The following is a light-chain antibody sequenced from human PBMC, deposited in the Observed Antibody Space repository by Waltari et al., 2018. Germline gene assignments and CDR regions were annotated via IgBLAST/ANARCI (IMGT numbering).Light chain of an antibody. V-gene: IGLV2-14*01. Sequence: QSALTQPASVSGSPGQSITISCTGTSSDLGGYNYVSWYQQHPGKAPKLMIYEVSNRPSGFSNRFSGSKSGNTASLTISGLQAEDEADYYCSSYTSSSTLLFGGGTKLTVL. J-gene: IGLJ2*01. CDR3: SSYTSSSTLL. CDR1: SSDLGGYNY. CDR2: EVS.